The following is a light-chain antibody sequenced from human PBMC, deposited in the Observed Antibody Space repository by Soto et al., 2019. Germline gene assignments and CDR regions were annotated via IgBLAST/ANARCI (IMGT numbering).Light chain of an antibody. J-gene: IGLJ2*01. CDR3: AAWDDSLNVVV. CDR1: SSNIGSNT. CDR2: SNN. V-gene: IGLV1-44*01. Sequence: QSVLTQPPSASGTPGQRVTISCSGSSSNIGSNTVNWYQQLPGTAPKLLIYSNNKRPSAVPARFSGAKSGSSAALAISGVQSEDEADDYCAAWDDSLNVVVFGGGTQLTVL.